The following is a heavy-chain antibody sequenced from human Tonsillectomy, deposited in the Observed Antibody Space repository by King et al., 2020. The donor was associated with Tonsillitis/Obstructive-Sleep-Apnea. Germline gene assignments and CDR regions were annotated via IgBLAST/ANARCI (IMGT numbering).Heavy chain of an antibody. J-gene: IGHJ5*02. CDR3: ARHGGSGWYGEGFDP. CDR2: IYYSGST. V-gene: IGHV4-59*08. D-gene: IGHD6-19*01. CDR1: GGSISSYY. Sequence: QLQESGPGLVKPSETLSLTCTVSGGSISSYYWSWIRQPPGKGLEWIGYIYYSGSTNYNPSLKSRVTISVDTSKNQFSLKRSSGTAADTAVYYCARHGGSGWYGEGFDPWGQGTLVTVSS.